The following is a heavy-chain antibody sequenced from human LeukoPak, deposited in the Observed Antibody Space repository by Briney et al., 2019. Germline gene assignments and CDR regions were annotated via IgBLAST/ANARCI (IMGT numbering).Heavy chain of an antibody. CDR3: ARERGSSGGNTNGYFDY. CDR1: EFTFSNYA. J-gene: IGHJ4*02. CDR2: ISGSGGTT. V-gene: IGHV3-23*01. Sequence: GGSLRLSCAASEFTFSNYAMSWVRQAPGKGLEWVSVISGSGGTTYSADSVKGRFTISRDNSKNTLYLQMNSLRAKDTAAYYCARERGSSGGNTNGYFDYWGQGALVTVSS. D-gene: IGHD4-23*01.